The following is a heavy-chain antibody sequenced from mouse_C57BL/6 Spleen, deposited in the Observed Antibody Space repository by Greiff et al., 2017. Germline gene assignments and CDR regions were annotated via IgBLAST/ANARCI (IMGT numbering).Heavy chain of an antibody. CDR1: GYTFTSYW. CDR3: ARLEYYAMDY. Sequence: QVQLQQPGAELVMPGASVKLSCKASGYTFTSYWMHWVKQRPGQGLEWIGEIDPSDSYTNDNQKFKGKSTLTVDKSSSTAYMQLSSLTSEDSAVYYCARLEYYAMDYWGQGTSVTVSS. J-gene: IGHJ4*01. V-gene: IGHV1-69*01. CDR2: IDPSDSYT.